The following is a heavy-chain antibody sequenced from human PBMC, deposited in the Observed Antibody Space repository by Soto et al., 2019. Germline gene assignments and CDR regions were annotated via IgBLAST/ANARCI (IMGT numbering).Heavy chain of an antibody. J-gene: IGHJ4*02. CDR2: IYPGGSDT. Sequence: GESLKISCKGSGYSFTSYWIGWVRQMPGKGLEWMGIIYPGGSDTRYSPSFQGQVTISADKSISTAYLQWSSLKASDTAMYYCARQGSGYYDSSGYYDFDYWGQGTLVTVSS. CDR1: GYSFTSYW. D-gene: IGHD3-22*01. V-gene: IGHV5-51*01. CDR3: ARQGSGYYDSSGYYDFDY.